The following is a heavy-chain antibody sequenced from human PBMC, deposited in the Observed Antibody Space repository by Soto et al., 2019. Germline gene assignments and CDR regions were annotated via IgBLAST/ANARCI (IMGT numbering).Heavy chain of an antibody. CDR1: GYTFTSYG. V-gene: IGHV1-18*01. CDR2: INPYNGNT. D-gene: IGHD3-16*01. CDR3: ARDWFGIDY. Sequence: QVQLVQSGAEVKKPGASVKVSCKASGYTFTSYGISWVRQAPGQGLEWMGWINPYNGNTNYAQKLQGRVTMTTDTATNTAYMELRSLRSADTAVYYCARDWFGIDYWGQGTLVTVSS. J-gene: IGHJ4*02.